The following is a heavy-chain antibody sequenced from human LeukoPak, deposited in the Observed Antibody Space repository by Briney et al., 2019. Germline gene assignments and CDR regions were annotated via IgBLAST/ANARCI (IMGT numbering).Heavy chain of an antibody. V-gene: IGHV3-30-3*01. Sequence: GGSLRLSCAASGFTFSSYAMHWVRQAPGKGLEWVAVISYDGSNKYYADSVKGRFTISRDNSKNTLYLQMNSLRAEDTAVYYRAREGDYYFDYWGQGTLVTVSS. CDR1: GFTFSSYA. D-gene: IGHD2-21*02. J-gene: IGHJ4*02. CDR2: ISYDGSNK. CDR3: AREGDYYFDY.